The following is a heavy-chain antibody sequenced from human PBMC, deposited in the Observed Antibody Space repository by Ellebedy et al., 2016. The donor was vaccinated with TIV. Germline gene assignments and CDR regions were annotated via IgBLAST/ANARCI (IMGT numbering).Heavy chain of an antibody. CDR1: GYTFPSYY. V-gene: IGHV1-46*01. J-gene: IGHJ5*02. CDR2: IDPSGGST. CDR3: ARGGFAEPFDP. Sequence: AASVKVSCKASGYTFPSYYMHWVRQAPGQGLEWMGIIDPSGGSTSYAQKFQGRVTMTRDTSKSTVYMKLSSLRSEDTAVYYCARGGFAEPFDPWGQGTLVTVSS.